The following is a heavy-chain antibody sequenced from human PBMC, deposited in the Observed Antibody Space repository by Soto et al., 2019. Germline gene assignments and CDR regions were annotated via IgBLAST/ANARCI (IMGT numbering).Heavy chain of an antibody. Sequence: SETLSLTCAVYGGSFSGYYWSWIRQPPGKGLEWIGEINHSGSTNYDPSLKSRVTISVDTSKNQFSLKLSSVTAADTAVYYCARGNIVVVPADQNYYFDYWGQGTLVTVSS. CDR1: GGSFSGYY. D-gene: IGHD2-2*01. V-gene: IGHV4-34*01. J-gene: IGHJ4*02. CDR2: INHSGST. CDR3: ARGNIVVVPADQNYYFDY.